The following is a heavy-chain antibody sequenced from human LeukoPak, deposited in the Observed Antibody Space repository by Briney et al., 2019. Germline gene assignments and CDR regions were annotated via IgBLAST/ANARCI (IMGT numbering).Heavy chain of an antibody. J-gene: IGHJ4*02. CDR2: ISGSGDYA. CDR3: ARRIPATASGLDY. CDR1: GFTFSSYA. Sequence: GGSLRLSCAASGFTFSSYAMSWVRQAPGKGLEWVSTISGSGDYAYYADSVKGRFTISRDNSKNTLYLQMNRLSAEDTAVYYCARRIPATASGLDYWGQGTLVTVSS. V-gene: IGHV3-23*01. D-gene: IGHD2-2*01.